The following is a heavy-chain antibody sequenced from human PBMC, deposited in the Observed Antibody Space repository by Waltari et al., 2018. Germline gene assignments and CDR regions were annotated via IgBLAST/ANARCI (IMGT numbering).Heavy chain of an antibody. CDR1: GGTFSSYA. J-gene: IGHJ4*02. CDR2: IIPIFGTA. Sequence: QVQLVQSGAEVKKPGSSVKVSCKASGGTFSSYAISWVRQAPGQGLEWMGRIIPIFGTANYAQKFQGRVTITADKSTSTAYMELSSLRSEDTAVYYCARDFRGLAVAGLFHFDYWGQGTLVTVSS. D-gene: IGHD6-19*01. CDR3: ARDFRGLAVAGLFHFDY. V-gene: IGHV1-69*13.